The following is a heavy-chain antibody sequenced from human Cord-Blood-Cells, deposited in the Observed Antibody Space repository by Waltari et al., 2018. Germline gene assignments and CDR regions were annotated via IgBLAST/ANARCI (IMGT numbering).Heavy chain of an antibody. CDR3: ARGGWNYDFDY. Sequence: QVQLQQWGAGLFKPSETLSLTCAVYGGSFSCYYWTWIRQPPGKGLEWIGEINHSGSTNYNPSLKSRVTISVDTSKNQFSLKLSSVTAADTAVYYCARGGWNYDFDYWGQGTLVTVSS. V-gene: IGHV4-34*01. CDR1: GGSFSCYY. CDR2: INHSGST. J-gene: IGHJ4*02. D-gene: IGHD1-7*01.